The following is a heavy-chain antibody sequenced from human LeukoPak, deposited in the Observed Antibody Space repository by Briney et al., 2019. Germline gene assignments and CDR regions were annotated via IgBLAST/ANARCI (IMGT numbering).Heavy chain of an antibody. J-gene: IGHJ3*02. Sequence: GGSLRLSCAASGFTFSSYAMHWVRQAPGKGLEWVAVISYDGSNKYYADSVKGRFTISRDNSKNTLYLQMNSLRAEDTAVYYCARDWRNYYDSSGADAFDIWGQGTMVTVSS. CDR2: ISYDGSNK. CDR1: GFTFSSYA. V-gene: IGHV3-30-3*01. D-gene: IGHD3-22*01. CDR3: ARDWRNYYDSSGADAFDI.